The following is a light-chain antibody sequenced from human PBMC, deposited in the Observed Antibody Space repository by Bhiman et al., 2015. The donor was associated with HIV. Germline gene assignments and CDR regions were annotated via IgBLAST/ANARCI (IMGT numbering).Light chain of an antibody. V-gene: IGLV1-51*02. CDR2: ENN. J-gene: IGLJ3*02. CDR1: SSNIGNNY. CDR3: GTWDSSLSAGV. Sequence: QSVLTQPPSLSAAPGQKVTISCSGSSSNIGNNYVSWYQQFPGTAPKLLIYENNRRPSGIPDRFSASKSGTSATLGISGLQTGDEADYYCGTWDSSLSAGVFGGGTKLTVL.